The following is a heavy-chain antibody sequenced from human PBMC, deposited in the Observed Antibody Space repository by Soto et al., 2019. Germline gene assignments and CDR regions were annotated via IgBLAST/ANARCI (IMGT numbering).Heavy chain of an antibody. CDR1: GGSISDYY. V-gene: IGHV4-59*01. D-gene: IGHD1-26*01. J-gene: IGHJ4*02. Sequence: QVQLQESGPGLVKPSETLSLTCSVSGGSISDYYWSWIRQPPGRGLEWIGYIYKSGSTNYNPSLKSRVTISVDTSKNLFSLKLSSVTDADTAVYYCARDQNGSPHFDYWGQGTLVTVSS. CDR3: ARDQNGSPHFDY. CDR2: IYKSGST.